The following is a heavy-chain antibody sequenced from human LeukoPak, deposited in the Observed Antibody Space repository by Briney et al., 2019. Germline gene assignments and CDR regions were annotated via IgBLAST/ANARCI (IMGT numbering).Heavy chain of an antibody. CDR3: TRISMRGAYPFDY. Sequence: GGSLRLSCAASGFTFSDHYMDWVRQAPGKGLEWVGRSRNKANSYTTEYAASVKGRFTISRDDSKNSLFLQMNSLKIEDTALYYCTRISMRGAYPFDYWGQGALVTVSS. D-gene: IGHD2-21*01. CDR1: GFTFSDHY. CDR2: SRNKANSYTT. V-gene: IGHV3-72*01. J-gene: IGHJ4*02.